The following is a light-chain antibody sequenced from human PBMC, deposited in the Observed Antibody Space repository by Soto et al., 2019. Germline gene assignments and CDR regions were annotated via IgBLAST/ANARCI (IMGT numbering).Light chain of an antibody. Sequence: DIQMTQSPSTLSASVGDRVTITCRASQSISSWLAWYQQKPGKAPKLLIYDASSLGSGVPSRFSGSGSGTEFTLTISSLQPDDFATYYCQQYNSYSPTFGQGTKVDI. CDR3: QQYNSYSPT. CDR1: QSISSW. V-gene: IGKV1-5*01. J-gene: IGKJ1*01. CDR2: DAS.